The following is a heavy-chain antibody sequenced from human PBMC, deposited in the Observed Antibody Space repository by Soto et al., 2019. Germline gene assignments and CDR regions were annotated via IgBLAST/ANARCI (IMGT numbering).Heavy chain of an antibody. Sequence: PGGSLRLSCAASGFTFSNAWMNWVRQAPGKGLEWVGRIKSKTDGGTTDYAAPVKGRFTISRDDSKNTLYLQMNSLKTEDTAVYYCTTGIAVAGPLAYSDVWGQGTTVTVSS. CDR1: GFTFSNAW. J-gene: IGHJ6*02. D-gene: IGHD6-19*01. CDR2: IKSKTDGGTT. CDR3: TTGIAVAGPLAYSDV. V-gene: IGHV3-15*07.